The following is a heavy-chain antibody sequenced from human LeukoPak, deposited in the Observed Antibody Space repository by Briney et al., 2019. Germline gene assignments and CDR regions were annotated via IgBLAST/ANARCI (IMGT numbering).Heavy chain of an antibody. CDR1: GYIFTTYY. J-gene: IGHJ4*02. CDR2: ITPTIGGT. V-gene: IGHV1-46*01. Sequence: ASVKVSCKASGYIFTTYYLHWVRQAPGQGLEWMGIITPTIGGTGYAQNFQDRVTMTSDTSTSTVYLELNSVTSDDTAVYYCARDSGVHYFDSWGQGTLVTVSS. CDR3: ARDSGVHYFDS. D-gene: IGHD2-8*01.